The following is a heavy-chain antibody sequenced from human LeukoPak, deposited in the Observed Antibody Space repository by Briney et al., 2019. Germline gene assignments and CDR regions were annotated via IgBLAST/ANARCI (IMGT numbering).Heavy chain of an antibody. CDR3: ARLVVVTAKNYYFDY. J-gene: IGHJ4*02. CDR2: ISSSSSYI. D-gene: IGHD2-21*02. V-gene: IGHV3-21*01. CDR1: GFTFSSYS. Sequence: GGSLRLSCAASGFTFSSYSMNWVRQAPGKGLEWVSSISSSSSYIYYADSVKGRFTISRDNAKNSLFLQMNSLRAEDTAIYYCARLVVVTAKNYYFDYWGQGTLVTVSS.